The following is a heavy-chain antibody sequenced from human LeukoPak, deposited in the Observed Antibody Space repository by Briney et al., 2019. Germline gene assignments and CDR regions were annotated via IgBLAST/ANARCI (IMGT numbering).Heavy chain of an antibody. CDR2: ISYDGSNK. V-gene: IGHV3-30-3*01. Sequence: GGSLRLSCAASGVTFSSYATHWVRQAPGKGLEWVAVISYDGSNKYYADSVKGRFTVSRDNSKNTLYLQMNSLRAEDTAVYNCANPSYYYDSSGYYDCNYWGQGTLVTVSS. J-gene: IGHJ4*02. D-gene: IGHD3-22*01. CDR1: GVTFSSYA. CDR3: ANPSYYYDSSGYYDCNY.